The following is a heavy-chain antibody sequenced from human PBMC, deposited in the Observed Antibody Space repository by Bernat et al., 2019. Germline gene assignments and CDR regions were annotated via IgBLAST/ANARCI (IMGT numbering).Heavy chain of an antibody. V-gene: IGHV3-23*04. CDR2: ISGSGGSP. CDR1: GFTFSSYT. D-gene: IGHD1-1*01. CDR3: AKDFNWDDDY. Sequence: EVQLVESGGGLVQPGGSLRLSCAASGFTFSSYTMSWVRQAPGKGLEYVSGISGSGGSPSYADSVKGRFTISRDNSKNTLYLQMNSLRAEDTAVYYCAKDFNWDDDYWGQGTLVTVSS. J-gene: IGHJ4*02.